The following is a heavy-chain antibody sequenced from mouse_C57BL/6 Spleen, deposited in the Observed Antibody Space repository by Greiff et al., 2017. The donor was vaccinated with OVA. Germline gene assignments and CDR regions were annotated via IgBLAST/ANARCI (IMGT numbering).Heavy chain of an antibody. CDR2: IYPGSGNT. J-gene: IGHJ2*01. CDR3: ARGIYYGNPYYFDY. Sequence: LVESGPELVKPGASVKISCKASGYSFTSYYIHWVKQRPGQGLEWIGWIYPGSGNTKYNEKFKGKATLTADTSSSTAYMQLSSLTSEDSAVYYCARGIYYGNPYYFDYWGQGTTLTVSS. D-gene: IGHD2-1*01. CDR1: GYSFTSYY. V-gene: IGHV1-66*01.